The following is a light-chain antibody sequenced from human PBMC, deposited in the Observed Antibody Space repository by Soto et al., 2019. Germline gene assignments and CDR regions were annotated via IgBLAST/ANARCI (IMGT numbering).Light chain of an antibody. V-gene: IGLV2-23*02. CDR1: SSDVWSYNF. CDR2: EVS. CDR3: CADAGRSTYV. Sequence: QSALTQPASVSGSPGQSITISCTRTSSDVWSYNFVSWYQQHPGKVPKVMIYEVSKRPSGVSDRFSGSKSGNTASLTISGLQAEDEADYYCCADAGRSTYVFGTGTKVTVL. J-gene: IGLJ1*01.